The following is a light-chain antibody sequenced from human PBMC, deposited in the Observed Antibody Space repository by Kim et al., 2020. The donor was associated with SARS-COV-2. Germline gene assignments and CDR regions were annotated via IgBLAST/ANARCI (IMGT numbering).Light chain of an antibody. CDR3: QSYDNNNPFI. Sequence: KTVTISCTRSSGSVASNYVHWYQQRPGSAPTTIIYEASRRPSGVPDRFSGSIDPSSNSASLTISGLTAEDEADYYCQSYDNNNPFIFGAGTKVTVL. CDR2: EAS. J-gene: IGLJ1*01. V-gene: IGLV6-57*03. CDR1: SGSVASNY.